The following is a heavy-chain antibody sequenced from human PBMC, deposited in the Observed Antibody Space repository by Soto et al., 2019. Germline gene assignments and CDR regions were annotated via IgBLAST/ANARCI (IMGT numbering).Heavy chain of an antibody. CDR2: MNPNNGNR. Sequence: QVQLVQSGAEVKKPGASVKVSCEASGYPFTSFDLNWVRQTTGRGLEWMGWMNPNNGNRGYARKFEDRLTLTTNTSTNTAYMELTNLGSDDTAVYFCARGSALRRTGNLDLWGQGTLVTVSS. CDR1: GYPFTSFD. CDR3: ARGSALRRTGNLDL. J-gene: IGHJ5*02. V-gene: IGHV1-8*01. D-gene: IGHD6-19*01.